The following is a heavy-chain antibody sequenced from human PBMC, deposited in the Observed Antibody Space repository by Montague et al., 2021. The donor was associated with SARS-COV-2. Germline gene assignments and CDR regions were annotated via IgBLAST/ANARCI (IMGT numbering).Heavy chain of an antibody. V-gene: IGHV3-48*03. CDR1: GFTFTHYE. CDR3: ARDREYCSSASCYDIYYGMDV. J-gene: IGHJ6*02. Sequence: SLRLSCAASGFTFTHYEMNWVRQAPGKGLEWVSYISSGGSIIYYADSVKGRFTISRDVAKNSLYLQMSSLRAEDTAVYYCARDREYCSSASCYDIYYGMDVWGPGTTVTVSS. CDR2: ISSGGSII. D-gene: IGHD2-2*01.